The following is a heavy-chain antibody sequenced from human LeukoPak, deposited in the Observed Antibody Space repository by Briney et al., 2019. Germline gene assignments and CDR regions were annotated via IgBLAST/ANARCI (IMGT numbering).Heavy chain of an antibody. CDR2: INPNSGGT. J-gene: IGHJ4*02. V-gene: IGHV1-2*02. Sequence: ASVKVSCKASGYTFTAYYIHWVRQAPGQGLEWMGWINPNSGGTDYAQKFQGRVTMTRDTSISTVYMELSRLRSDDTAIYYCARPSGSYFSSFDYWGQGTLVTVSS. CDR1: GYTFTAYY. CDR3: ARPSGSYFSSFDY. D-gene: IGHD1-26*01.